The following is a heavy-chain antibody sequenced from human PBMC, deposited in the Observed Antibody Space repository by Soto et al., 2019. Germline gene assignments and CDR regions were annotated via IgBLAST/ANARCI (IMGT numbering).Heavy chain of an antibody. D-gene: IGHD2-2*02. J-gene: IGHJ3*02. CDR1: GFTFSSYS. Sequence: EVQLVESGGGLVQPGGSLRLSCAASGFTFSSYSMNWVRQAPGKGLEWVSYISSSSSTIYYADSVKGRFTISRDNAKNSLYLQMNSLRDEDTAVYSCARSVGRYCSSTSCYTSDAFDIWGQGTMVTVSS. CDR3: ARSVGRYCSSTSCYTSDAFDI. V-gene: IGHV3-48*02. CDR2: ISSSSSTI.